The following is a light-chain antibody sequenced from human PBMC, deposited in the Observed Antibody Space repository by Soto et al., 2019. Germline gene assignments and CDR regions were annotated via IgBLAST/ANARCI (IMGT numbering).Light chain of an antibody. CDR2: ADN. CDR1: NSNIGINS. CDR3: AAWDDILTGRYV. Sequence: QSVLTQPPSASGTPGQRVTISCSGSNSNIGINSVSWYQQVPGTAPRVLIYADNQRPSGVPGRFSGSKSGTSASLAISGLQSEDEAAYYCAAWDDILTGRYVFGTGTQLTVL. V-gene: IGLV1-44*01. J-gene: IGLJ1*01.